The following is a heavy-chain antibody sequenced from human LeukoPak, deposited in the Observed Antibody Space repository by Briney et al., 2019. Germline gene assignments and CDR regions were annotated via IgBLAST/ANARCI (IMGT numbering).Heavy chain of an antibody. CDR2: IYYSGST. Sequence: SETLSLTCTVSGGSISSGDYYWSWIRQPPGKGLEWIGYIYYSGSTNYNPSLKSRVTISVDTSKNQFSLKLSSVTAADTAVYYCARVGLAAGYYFDYWGQGTLVTVSS. D-gene: IGHD6-13*01. CDR3: ARVGLAAGYYFDY. J-gene: IGHJ4*02. V-gene: IGHV4-61*08. CDR1: GGSISSGDYY.